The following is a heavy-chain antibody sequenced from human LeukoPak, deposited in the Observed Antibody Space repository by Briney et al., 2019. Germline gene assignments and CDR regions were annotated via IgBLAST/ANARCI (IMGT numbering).Heavy chain of an antibody. CDR3: ARAVGSFDWLPLFDY. J-gene: IGHJ4*02. V-gene: IGHV4-38-2*02. CDR1: GYSIRSGFY. CDR2: ICHSGIT. D-gene: IGHD3-9*01. Sequence: SETLSLTCTVSGYSIRSGFYWGWIRQPPGKGLEWIGNICHSGITYYTPSLKSRVTISVDTSKNQFYLKLSSVTAADTAVYYCARAVGSFDWLPLFDYWGQGTLVTVSS.